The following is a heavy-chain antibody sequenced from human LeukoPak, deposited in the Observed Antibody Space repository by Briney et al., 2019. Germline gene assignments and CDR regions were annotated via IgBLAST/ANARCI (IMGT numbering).Heavy chain of an antibody. V-gene: IGHV3-21*01. Sequence: PGGSLRLSCAASGFTFSSSAMNWVRQAPGKGLEWVSSISSSSSYIYYADSVKGRFTISRDNAKNSLYLQMNSLRAEDTAVYYCARDHMAIGYGMDVWGQGTTVTVSS. CDR1: GFTFSSSA. CDR3: ARDHMAIGYGMDV. CDR2: ISSSSSYI. J-gene: IGHJ6*02. D-gene: IGHD2-21*01.